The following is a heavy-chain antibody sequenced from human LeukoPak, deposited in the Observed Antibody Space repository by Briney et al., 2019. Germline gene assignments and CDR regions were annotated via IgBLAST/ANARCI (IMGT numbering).Heavy chain of an antibody. V-gene: IGHV4-38-2*02. CDR2: IYHSGST. CDR3: TRDQSYYDSSGYELFDY. J-gene: IGHJ4*02. D-gene: IGHD3-22*01. CDR1: GYSISSGYY. Sequence: SETLSLTCTVSGYSISSGYYWGWIRQPPGKGLEWIGSIYHSGSTYYNPSLKSRVTISVDTSKNQFSLKLSSVTAADTAVYYCTRDQSYYDSSGYELFDYWGQGTLVTVSS.